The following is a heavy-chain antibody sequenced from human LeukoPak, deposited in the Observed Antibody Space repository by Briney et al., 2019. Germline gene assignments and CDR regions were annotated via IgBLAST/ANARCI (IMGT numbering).Heavy chain of an antibody. Sequence: PSETLSLTCTVSGGSISSYYWSWIRQPPGKGLEWIGYISYIGSTNYNPSLKSRVTISVDTSKNQFSLKLSSVTAADTAVYYCAREKGFGVNWFDPWGQGTLVTVSS. CDR2: ISYIGST. V-gene: IGHV4-59*12. CDR1: GGSISSYY. CDR3: AREKGFGVNWFDP. D-gene: IGHD3-10*01. J-gene: IGHJ5*02.